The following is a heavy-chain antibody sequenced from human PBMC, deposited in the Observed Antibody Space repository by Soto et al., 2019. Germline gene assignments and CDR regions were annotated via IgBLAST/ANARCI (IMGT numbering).Heavy chain of an antibody. CDR1: GFTFSSYA. CDR2: ISGSGGST. J-gene: IGHJ4*02. D-gene: IGHD2-15*01. Sequence: EVQLLESGGGLVQPGGSLSLSCATSGFTFSSYAMTWVRQAPGKGLEWVSSISGSGGSTYYTDSVKGRFTISRDNSENTLYLQMNGLRAEDTAVYFCAKDLVGVIADYFDYWVQGTLVSVSS. CDR3: AKDLVGVIADYFDY. V-gene: IGHV3-23*01.